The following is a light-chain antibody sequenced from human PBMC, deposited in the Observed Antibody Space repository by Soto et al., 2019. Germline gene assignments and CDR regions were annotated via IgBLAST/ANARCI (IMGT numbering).Light chain of an antibody. CDR1: NSNIGSNT. CDR2: SNN. CDR3: AAWDDSLNGYV. J-gene: IGLJ1*01. Sequence: QAVVTQTPSASATPGQRVTISCSGRNSNIGSNTITWYQQLPGTAPKRLIHSNNQRPSGVPDRFSASKSGTSASLAISGLQSEDEADYYCAAWDDSLNGYVFGTGTQLTVL. V-gene: IGLV1-44*01.